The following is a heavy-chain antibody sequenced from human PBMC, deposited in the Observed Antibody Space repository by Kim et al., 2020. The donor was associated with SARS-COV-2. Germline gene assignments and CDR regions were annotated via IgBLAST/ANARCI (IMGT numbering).Heavy chain of an antibody. CDR2: IYYSGST. CDR1: GGSISSYY. V-gene: IGHV4-59*01. J-gene: IGHJ3*02. Sequence: SETLSLTCTVSGGSISSYYWSWIRQPPGKGLEWIGYIYYSGSTNYNPSLKSRVTISVDTSKNQFSLKLSSVTAADTAVYYCAREADSSGDHDAFDIWGQGTIVTVAS. CDR3: AREADSSGDHDAFDI. D-gene: IGHD3-22*01.